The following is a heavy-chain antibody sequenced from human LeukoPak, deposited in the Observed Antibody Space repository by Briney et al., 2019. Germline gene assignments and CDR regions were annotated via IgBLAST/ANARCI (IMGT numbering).Heavy chain of an antibody. CDR2: MNPKTGCT. Sequence: ASVKVSCKASGYTFSTYDINWVRQATGQGLEWMGWMNPKTGCTGYAQKFQGRVTFTRNTSINTAYMELGSLRSEDTAVYYCAREPLRGNNWNDVWGQGTLVTVSS. J-gene: IGHJ5*02. CDR1: GYTFSTYD. CDR3: AREPLRGNNWNDV. V-gene: IGHV1-8*03.